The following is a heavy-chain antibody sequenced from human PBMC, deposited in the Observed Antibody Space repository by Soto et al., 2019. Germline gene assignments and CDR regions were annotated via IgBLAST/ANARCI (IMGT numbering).Heavy chain of an antibody. V-gene: IGHV1-8*01. D-gene: IGHD5-18*01. CDR1: GYTFTSYD. Sequence: QVQLVQSGAEVKKPGASVKVSCKSSGYTFTSYDINWVRQATGQGLEWMGWMNTNSGNTAYAQKFQGRVTMTRNTSISTAYMELSSLRSEDTAGYYGERETTMGHLAGVDPWGQGTLVTVSS. CDR2: MNTNSGNT. J-gene: IGHJ5*02. CDR3: ERETTMGHLAGVDP.